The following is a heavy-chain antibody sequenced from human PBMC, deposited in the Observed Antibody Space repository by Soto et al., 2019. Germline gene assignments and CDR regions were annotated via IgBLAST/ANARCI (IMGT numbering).Heavy chain of an antibody. V-gene: IGHV5-51*01. CDR1: GYIFTNYL. CDR3: ARPGGEYYYYYGMDV. Sequence: GESLKISCKGSGYIFTNYLIGWVRQMPGKGLEWMGIIYPGDSDTRYSPSFQGQVTISADKSISAAYLQWSSLKVSDTAMYYCARPGGEYYYYYGMDVWGQGTTVTVSS. D-gene: IGHD3-10*01. J-gene: IGHJ6*02. CDR2: IYPGDSDT.